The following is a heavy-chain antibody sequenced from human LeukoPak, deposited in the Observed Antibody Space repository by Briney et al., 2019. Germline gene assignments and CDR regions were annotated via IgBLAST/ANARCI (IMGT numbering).Heavy chain of an antibody. CDR1: GFSFNFYD. Sequence: GGSLRLSCAASGFSFNFYDMPCVRQAPGECLEWASSIGTAGDTHYPDFVKGRFTISRENAKNSYYLQMNTLGAGDTAVYYCARSPPDYAFWRGYYFDDWGQGTLVTVSS. D-gene: IGHD3-3*01. J-gene: IGHJ4*02. V-gene: IGHV3-13*01. CDR3: ARSPPDYAFWRGYYFDD. CDR2: IGTAGDT.